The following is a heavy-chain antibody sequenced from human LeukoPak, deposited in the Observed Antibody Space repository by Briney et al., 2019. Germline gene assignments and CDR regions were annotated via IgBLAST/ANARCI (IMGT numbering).Heavy chain of an antibody. J-gene: IGHJ4*02. V-gene: IGHV3-30*18. Sequence: PGGSLRLSCEASGFTFSNYGMHWVRQAPGKGLEWVAFVSYDGSDKFYADSVKGRFTISRDNSKNTLSVQMNSLRAEDTAVYYCAKDGGTGITTKIDYWGQGILVTVSS. CDR1: GFTFSNYG. CDR2: VSYDGSDK. D-gene: IGHD1-7*01. CDR3: AKDGGTGITTKIDY.